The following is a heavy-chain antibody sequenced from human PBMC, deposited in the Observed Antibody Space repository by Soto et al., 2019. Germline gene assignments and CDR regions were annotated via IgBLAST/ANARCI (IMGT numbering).Heavy chain of an antibody. J-gene: IGHJ4*01. D-gene: IGHD3-10*01. Sequence: EVQLLESGGGLVQPGESLRLSCTGSGFVFSAYAMSWVRQASGKGLEWVASISGGGVTTYYADSVKGRFTISRDNSKNTLYLQMNGLGGEDSAMYYCARDMAYWGHGSLVTVSS. CDR3: ARDMAY. CDR1: GFVFSAYA. V-gene: IGHV3-23*01. CDR2: ISGGGVTT.